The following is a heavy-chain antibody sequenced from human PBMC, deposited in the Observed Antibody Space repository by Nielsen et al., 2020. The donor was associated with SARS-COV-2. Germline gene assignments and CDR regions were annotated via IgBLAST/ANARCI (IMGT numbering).Heavy chain of an antibody. Sequence: GGSLRLSCVASGYTFSGSAIHWVRQASGKGLEWVGHISNKANGYATAYVASVKGRFIISRDDSKNTAYLQMNSLKTEDTAVYYCTSGEYISGHYWGQGTLVTVSS. CDR1: GYTFSGSA. CDR3: TSGEYISGHY. V-gene: IGHV3-73*01. D-gene: IGHD2/OR15-2a*01. CDR2: ISNKANGYAT. J-gene: IGHJ4*02.